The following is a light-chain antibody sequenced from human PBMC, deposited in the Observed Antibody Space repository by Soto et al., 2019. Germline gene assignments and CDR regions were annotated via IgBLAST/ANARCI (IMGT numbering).Light chain of an antibody. V-gene: IGKV3-15*01. Sequence: VMTQSPATLSVSPGERATLSCRASQSITTNLAWYQQKPGQAPRLLIYGASTRAANIPPRFSGSGSGTEYTPTISRLQSQDFAVSYCQQYNYSPSRTFGQGTKVEIK. J-gene: IGKJ1*01. CDR3: QQYNYSPSRT. CDR1: QSITTN. CDR2: GAS.